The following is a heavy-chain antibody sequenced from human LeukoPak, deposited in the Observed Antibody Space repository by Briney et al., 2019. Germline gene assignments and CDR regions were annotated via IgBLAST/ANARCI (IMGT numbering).Heavy chain of an antibody. CDR1: GYTFTSYS. CDR2: ISAYNGNT. V-gene: IGHV1-18*01. J-gene: IGHJ4*02. Sequence: ASVKLSCKASGYTFTSYSISWVRQAPGQGLEWMGWISAYNGNTNYAQKLQGRVTMTTDTSTSTAYMELRSLRSDDTAVYYCARDGDSSGWYTGSYFDYWGQGTLVTVSS. CDR3: ARDGDSSGWYTGSYFDY. D-gene: IGHD6-19*01.